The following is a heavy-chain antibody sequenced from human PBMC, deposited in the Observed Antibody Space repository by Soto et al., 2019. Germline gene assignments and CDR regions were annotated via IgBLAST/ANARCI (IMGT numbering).Heavy chain of an antibody. CDR1: GFTFSSYA. V-gene: IGHV3-23*01. CDR3: AKDLSGVLVPAAPHFDY. Sequence: GGSLRLSCAASGFTFSSYAMSWVRQAPGKGLEWVSAISGSGGSTYYADSVKGRFTISRDNSKNTLYLQMNSLRAEDTAVYYCAKDLSGVLVPAAPHFDYWGQGTLVTVSS. CDR2: ISGSGGST. J-gene: IGHJ4*02. D-gene: IGHD2-2*01.